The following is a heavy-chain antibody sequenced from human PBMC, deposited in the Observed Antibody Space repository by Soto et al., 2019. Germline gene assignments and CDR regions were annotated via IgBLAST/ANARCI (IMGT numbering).Heavy chain of an antibody. D-gene: IGHD2-15*01. CDR2: MLYSGLT. Sequence: SETLSLTCSVSGYSVSSSDYYWAWIRQPPGKGLEWIGSMLYSGLTYYNPSLKSRVTLSVDTPKNQFSVRLNSVTASDTAVYYCAPLSVSLSGPYGIHVWGQGTTVNVSS. CDR1: GYSVSSSDYY. J-gene: IGHJ6*02. CDR3: APLSVSLSGPYGIHV. V-gene: IGHV4-39*01.